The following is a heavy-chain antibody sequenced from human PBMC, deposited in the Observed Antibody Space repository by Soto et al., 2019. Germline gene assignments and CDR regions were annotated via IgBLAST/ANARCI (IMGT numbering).Heavy chain of an antibody. Sequence: EVQLLESGGGLVQPGGSLRLSCAASVFTFSSYAMSWVRQAPGKGLEWVSAISGSGGSTYYADSVKGRFTISSDNSKNTLYLQMNSLRAEDTAVDYCARRGLGYYYYYMDVWGKGTTVTVSS. CDR2: ISGSGGST. V-gene: IGHV3-23*01. CDR1: VFTFSSYA. D-gene: IGHD2-21*01. J-gene: IGHJ6*03. CDR3: ARRGLGYYYYYMDV.